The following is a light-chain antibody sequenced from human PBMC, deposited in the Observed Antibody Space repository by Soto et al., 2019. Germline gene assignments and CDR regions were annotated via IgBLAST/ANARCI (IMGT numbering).Light chain of an antibody. CDR2: GAS. J-gene: IGKJ5*01. CDR3: QQHGSSPIT. V-gene: IGKV3-20*01. Sequence: DIVLTQSPGTLYLSPGERATLSCRASQSVSSGYLAWYQQRPGQAPRLLIYGASTRATGIPDRFSGSGSGTDFTLTISRLEPEDFAVYYCQQHGSSPITFGQGTRLEIK. CDR1: QSVSSGY.